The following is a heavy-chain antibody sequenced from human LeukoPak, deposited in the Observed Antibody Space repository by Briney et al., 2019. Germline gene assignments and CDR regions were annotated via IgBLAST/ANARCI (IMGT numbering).Heavy chain of an antibody. CDR3: ARAGYSSSLPPYYYYYGMDV. Sequence: PSETLSLTCTVSGGSISSYYWSWIRQPPGKGLEWIGYIYYSGSTNYNPSLKSRVTISVDTSKNQFSLKVSSVTAADTAVYYCARAGYSSSLPPYYYYYGMDVWGQGTTVTVSS. J-gene: IGHJ6*02. V-gene: IGHV4-59*08. CDR1: GGSISSYY. CDR2: IYYSGST. D-gene: IGHD6-6*01.